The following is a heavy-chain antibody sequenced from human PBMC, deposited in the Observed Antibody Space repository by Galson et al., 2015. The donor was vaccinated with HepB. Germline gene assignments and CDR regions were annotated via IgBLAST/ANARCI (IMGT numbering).Heavy chain of an antibody. J-gene: IGHJ6*02. Sequence: SVKVSCKASGYTFTGYYMHWVRQAPGQGLEWMGWINPNSGGTNYAQKFQGWVTMTRDTSISTAYMELSRLRSDDTAVYYCARDLMVRGDYGMDVWGQGTTVTVSS. CDR3: ARDLMVRGDYGMDV. CDR2: INPNSGGT. V-gene: IGHV1-2*04. D-gene: IGHD3-10*01. CDR1: GYTFTGYY.